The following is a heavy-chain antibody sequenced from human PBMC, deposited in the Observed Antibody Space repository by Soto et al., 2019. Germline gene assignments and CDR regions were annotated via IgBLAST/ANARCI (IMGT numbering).Heavy chain of an antibody. CDR1: GGTFSSYA. Sequence: QVQLVQSGAEVKKPGSSVKVSCKASGGTFSSYAISWVRQAPGQGLEWMGGIIPIFGTANYAQKFQGRVTITADEPTSTAYLELSSLRSEDTAVYYCARGPYCSGGRGYRKNYNWFDPWGQGTPVTVSS. V-gene: IGHV1-69*01. CDR2: IIPIFGTA. J-gene: IGHJ5*02. CDR3: ARGPYCSGGRGYRKNYNWFDP. D-gene: IGHD2-15*01.